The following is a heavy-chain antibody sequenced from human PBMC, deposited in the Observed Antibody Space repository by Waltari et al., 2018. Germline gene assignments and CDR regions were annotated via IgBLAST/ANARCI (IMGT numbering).Heavy chain of an antibody. D-gene: IGHD2-15*01. CDR1: GDSMSERDW. V-gene: IGHV4-4*02. J-gene: IGHJ4*02. CDR3: ARDRGRGLYLDS. CDR2: IHLSGRS. Sequence: QLQLQQSGPGLVKPSESLSLTCAVSGDSMSERDWWSWVRQPPGKGLEWIGQIHLSGRSNYNPALESRVTLSIDTSNKQFSLRLPSATAADTAVYYCARDRGRGLYLDSWGQGTLVTVSP.